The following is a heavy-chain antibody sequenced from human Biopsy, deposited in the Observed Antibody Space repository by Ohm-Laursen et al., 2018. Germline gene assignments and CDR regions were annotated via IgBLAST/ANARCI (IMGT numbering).Heavy chain of an antibody. CDR1: GFNLSAFA. J-gene: IGHJ4*02. D-gene: IGHD5-12*01. V-gene: IGHV3-73*01. CDR3: TRSAGYGYDY. Sequence: GTLSLTCAASGFNLSAFALHWVRQASGRGLEWVGRIKKKSNNDATAYAESMKGRFSIFRDDSKSTSFLQMNSLKIEDTAVYFCTRSAGYGYDYWGQGIPVTVSS. CDR2: IKKKSNNDAT.